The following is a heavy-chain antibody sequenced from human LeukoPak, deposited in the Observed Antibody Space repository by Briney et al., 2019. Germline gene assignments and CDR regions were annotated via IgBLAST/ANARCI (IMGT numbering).Heavy chain of an antibody. D-gene: IGHD3-16*01. CDR1: GFTFTDYY. CDR3: ARGGGLDV. Sequence: PGGSLRLSCVVSGFTFTDYYMTWVRQAPGKGLEWLSYISGNSADINYLDSVRGRFTISRDNAKNSLYLQMNSLRVEDTAVYFCARGGGLDVWGQGATVTVSS. V-gene: IGHV3-11*03. CDR2: ISGNSADI. J-gene: IGHJ6*02.